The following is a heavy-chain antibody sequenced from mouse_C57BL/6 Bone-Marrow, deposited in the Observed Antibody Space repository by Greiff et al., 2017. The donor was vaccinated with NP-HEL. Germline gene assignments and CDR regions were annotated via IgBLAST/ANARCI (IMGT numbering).Heavy chain of an antibody. D-gene: IGHD1-1*01. J-gene: IGHJ3*01. Sequence: EVQLVESGGDLVKPGGSLKLSCAASGFTFSSYGMSWVRQTPDKRLEWVATISSGGSYTYYPDSVNGRVPISRDNAKNTLYLQMSSLKSEDTAMYYCARAVYYGSSPFAYWGQGTLVTVSA. V-gene: IGHV5-6*01. CDR2: ISSGGSYT. CDR1: GFTFSSYG. CDR3: ARAVYYGSSPFAY.